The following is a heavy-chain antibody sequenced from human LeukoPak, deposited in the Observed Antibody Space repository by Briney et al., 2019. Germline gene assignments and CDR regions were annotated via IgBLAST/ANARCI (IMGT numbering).Heavy chain of an antibody. CDR1: GFSFSSYW. CDR3: AKTAGRVYCSSTSCYTDY. CDR2: ISGSGGST. V-gene: IGHV3-23*01. J-gene: IGHJ4*02. Sequence: GGSLGLSCAASGFSFSSYWMSWVRQAPGKGLEWVSAISGSGGSTYYADSVKGRFTISRDNSKNALYLQMNSLRAEDTAVYYCAKTAGRVYCSSTSCYTDYWGQGTLVTVSS. D-gene: IGHD2-2*02.